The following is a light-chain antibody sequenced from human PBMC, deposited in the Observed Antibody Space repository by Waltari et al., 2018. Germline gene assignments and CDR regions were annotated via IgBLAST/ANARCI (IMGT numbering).Light chain of an antibody. CDR2: EDS. J-gene: IGLJ2*01. CDR3: YSTDSSGNQV. V-gene: IGLV3-10*01. CDR1: ALPTKS. Sequence: SYELTQPPSVSVSPGQTARITCSGDALPTKSALWYQQKSGQAPVLVIYEDSQRPSGIPERFSGSSSGTMATLTISGAQVEDEADYYCYSTDSSGNQVFGGGTKLTVL.